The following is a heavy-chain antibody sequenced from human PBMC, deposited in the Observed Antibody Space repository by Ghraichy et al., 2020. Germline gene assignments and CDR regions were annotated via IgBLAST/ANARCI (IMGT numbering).Heavy chain of an antibody. Sequence: SETLSLTCAVYGGSFSDYYWNWIRQPPGKGLEWIGEINDRRSAYYNPSLKSRVTISVDTSNNQFSLRLSSVTAADTAVYYCARGGLGYCSSTTCSPTERIDVAGSFWFDPWGQGALVTVST. CDR2: INDRRSA. CDR1: GGSFSDYY. V-gene: IGHV4-34*01. D-gene: IGHD2-2*01. J-gene: IGHJ5*02. CDR3: ARGGLGYCSSTTCSPTERIDVAGSFWFDP.